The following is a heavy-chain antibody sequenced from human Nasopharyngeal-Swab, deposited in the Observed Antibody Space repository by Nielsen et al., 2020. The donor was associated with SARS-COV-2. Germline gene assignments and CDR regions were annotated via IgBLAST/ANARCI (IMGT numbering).Heavy chain of an antibody. J-gene: IGHJ3*02. CDR3: AKEGEWELLKNAFDI. D-gene: IGHD1-26*01. Sequence: LKISCAASGFTFSSYGMHWVRQAPGKGLEWVAVISYDGSNKYYADSVKGRFTISRDNSKNTLYLQMNSLRAEDTAVYYCAKEGEWELLKNAFDIWGQGTMVTVSS. CDR2: ISYDGSNK. V-gene: IGHV3-30*18. CDR1: GFTFSSYG.